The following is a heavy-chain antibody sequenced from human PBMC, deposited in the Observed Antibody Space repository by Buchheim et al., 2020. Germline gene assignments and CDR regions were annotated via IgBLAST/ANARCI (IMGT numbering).Heavy chain of an antibody. CDR3: ARTITFYCSSTSCYRPYGMDV. CDR2: IYHSGST. CDR1: GGSISSGGYS. D-gene: IGHD2-2*01. Sequence: QLQLQESGSGLVKPSQTLSLTCAVSGGSISSGGYSWSWIRQPPGKGLEWIGYIYHSGSTYYTPSLKSRVPISVDRSKTHFSLKLSSVTAADTAVYYCARTITFYCSSTSCYRPYGMDVWGQGTT. V-gene: IGHV4-30-2*01. J-gene: IGHJ6*02.